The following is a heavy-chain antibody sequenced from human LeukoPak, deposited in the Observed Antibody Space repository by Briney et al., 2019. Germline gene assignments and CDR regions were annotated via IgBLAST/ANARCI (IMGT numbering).Heavy chain of an antibody. V-gene: IGHV4-59*01. Sequence: SETLSLTCTVTGGSISNYWWSWIRQPPGKGLEWIGYVFDSGGTNYNPSLKSRVTISVDTSKKQFSLKLSSVTAADTAVYYCARGYSSSWNYFDYWGQGTLVTVSS. CDR2: VFDSGGT. CDR1: GGSISNYW. J-gene: IGHJ4*02. CDR3: ARGYSSSWNYFDY. D-gene: IGHD6-13*01.